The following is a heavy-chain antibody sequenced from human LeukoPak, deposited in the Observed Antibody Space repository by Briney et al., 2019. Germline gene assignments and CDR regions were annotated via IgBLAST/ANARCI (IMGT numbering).Heavy chain of an antibody. Sequence: PGGSLRLSCAASGFTFSNYAMNWVRQAPGKGLEWVSSISSSGGGTYYADCVKGRFTISRDNSKNTLYLQMNSLRAEDTAVYYCAKARGYCSGGSCYSGFHDAFHIWGQGTMVTVSS. CDR3: AKARGYCSGGSCYSGFHDAFHI. V-gene: IGHV3-23*01. CDR2: ISSSGGGT. J-gene: IGHJ3*02. CDR1: GFTFSNYA. D-gene: IGHD2-15*01.